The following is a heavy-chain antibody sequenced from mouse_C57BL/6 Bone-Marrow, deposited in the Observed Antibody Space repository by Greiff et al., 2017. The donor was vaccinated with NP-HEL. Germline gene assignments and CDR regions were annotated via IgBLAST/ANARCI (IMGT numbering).Heavy chain of an antibody. Sequence: QVQLQQSGAELARPGASVKLSCKASGYTFTSYGISWVKQRTGQGLEWIGEIYPRSGNTYYNEKFKGKATLTADKSSSTAYMELRSLTSEDSAVYFCSLRAGAWFAYWGQGTLVTVSA. CDR3: SLRAGAWFAY. CDR1: GYTFTSYG. CDR2: IYPRSGNT. J-gene: IGHJ3*01. V-gene: IGHV1-81*01. D-gene: IGHD1-1*01.